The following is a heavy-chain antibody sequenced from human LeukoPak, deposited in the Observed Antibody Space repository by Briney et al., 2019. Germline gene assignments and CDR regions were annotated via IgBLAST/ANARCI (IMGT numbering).Heavy chain of an antibody. CDR1: GFTLIDYN. CDR2: IQFDGTTE. D-gene: IGHD1-14*01. Sequence: GGSLRLSCGASGFTLIDYNMHWVRQAPGKGLEYVAFIQFDGTTEYYTDSVKGRFTMSRDKSKNTLYLQMNSLRGGDTAVYYCAKDRKVLYDWFDPWGQGTLVTVSS. J-gene: IGHJ5*02. CDR3: AKDRKVLYDWFDP. V-gene: IGHV3-30*02.